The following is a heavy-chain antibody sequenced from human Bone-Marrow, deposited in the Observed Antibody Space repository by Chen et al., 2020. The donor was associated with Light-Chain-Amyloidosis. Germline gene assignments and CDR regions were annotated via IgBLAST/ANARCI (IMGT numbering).Heavy chain of an antibody. CDR3: AREGGGVEGRPFDY. CDR2: ISDDGTKK. D-gene: IGHD3-16*01. J-gene: IGHJ4*02. Sequence: QVQLVASGGGAVQPGRYLRLSCAASGFRFRNYAMHWVRQTPDKGLEWLAVISDDGTKKFYRDSVQGRFTISRDNSKTTLYMAMDTLTVEDTAIYYCAREGGGVEGRPFDYWGQGALVTVSS. CDR1: GFRFRNYA. V-gene: IGHV3-30-3*01.